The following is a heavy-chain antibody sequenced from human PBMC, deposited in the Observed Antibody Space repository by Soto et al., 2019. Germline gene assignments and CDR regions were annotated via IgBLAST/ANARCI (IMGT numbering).Heavy chain of an antibody. CDR3: ARVPYGSGSAWYFDL. V-gene: IGHV3-21*01. CDR1: GFTFSSCS. Sequence: EVQLVESGGGLVKPGGSLRLSCAASGFTFSSCSMNWVRQDPGKGLEWVSSISGDSNYIYDADSAKGRFTISRDNAKNSLYLHINSLRSEDTAVYYGARVPYGSGSAWYFDLWGRGTLVTVSS. J-gene: IGHJ2*01. CDR2: ISGDSNYI. D-gene: IGHD6-19*01.